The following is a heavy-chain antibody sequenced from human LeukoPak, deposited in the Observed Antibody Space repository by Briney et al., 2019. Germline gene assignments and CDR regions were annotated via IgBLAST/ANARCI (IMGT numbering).Heavy chain of an antibody. CDR3: AREGYCSGGSCYDNY. Sequence: GGSLRLSCAGSGFTFDNYAMSWVRQAPGKGLDWVSAISSSSSYIYYADSVKGRFTISRDNAKNSLYLQMNSLRAEDTAVYYCAREGYCSGGSCYDNYWGQGTLVTVSS. CDR1: GFTFDNYA. CDR2: ISSSSSYI. J-gene: IGHJ4*02. V-gene: IGHV3-21*01. D-gene: IGHD2-15*01.